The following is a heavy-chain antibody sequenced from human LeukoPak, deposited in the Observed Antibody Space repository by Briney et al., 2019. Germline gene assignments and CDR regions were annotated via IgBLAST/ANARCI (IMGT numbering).Heavy chain of an antibody. CDR3: ATEYYYDSSGYYHRYFDY. Sequence: SETLSLTCTVSGGSISSYYWGWIRQPPGKGLEWIGSIYYSGSTYYNPSLKSRVTISVDTSKNQFSLKLSSVTAADTAVYYCATEYYYDSSGYYHRYFDYWGQGTLVTVSS. J-gene: IGHJ4*02. V-gene: IGHV4-39*02. D-gene: IGHD3-22*01. CDR2: IYYSGST. CDR1: GGSISSYY.